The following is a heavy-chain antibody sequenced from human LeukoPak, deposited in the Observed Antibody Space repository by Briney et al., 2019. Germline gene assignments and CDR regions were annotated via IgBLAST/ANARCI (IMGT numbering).Heavy chain of an antibody. J-gene: IGHJ4*02. CDR3: ARENRYYDSSGYIDY. V-gene: IGHV3-30*03. CDR2: ISSDGNKK. CDR1: GFTFSRYG. D-gene: IGHD3-22*01. Sequence: GGSLRLSCAASGFTFSRYGMHWVRQAPGKGPEWVTVISSDGNKKYYIDSVKGRFTISRDNSKNTLYLQMNSLRAEDTAVYYCARENRYYDSSGYIDYWGQGTLVTVSS.